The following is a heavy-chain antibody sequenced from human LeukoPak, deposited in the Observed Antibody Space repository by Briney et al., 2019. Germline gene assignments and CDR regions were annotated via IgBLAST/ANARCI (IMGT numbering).Heavy chain of an antibody. Sequence: PGGSLRLSCAASGFTFSSYSMNWVRQAPGKGLEWVSAISGSGGSTYYADSVKGRFTISRDNSKNTLYLQMNSLRAEDTAVYYCAKALRKTHSSSWYSWTDWGQGTLVTVSS. CDR3: AKALRKTHSSSWYSWTD. V-gene: IGHV3-23*01. J-gene: IGHJ4*02. CDR1: GFTFSSYS. D-gene: IGHD6-13*01. CDR2: ISGSGGST.